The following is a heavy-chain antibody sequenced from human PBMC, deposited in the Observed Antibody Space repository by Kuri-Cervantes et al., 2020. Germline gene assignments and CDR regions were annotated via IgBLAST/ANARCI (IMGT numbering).Heavy chain of an antibody. V-gene: IGHV3-23*01. J-gene: IGHJ4*02. CDR3: ARATGYTFDY. Sequence: GESLKISCTASGFTFVDYAMSWGRQAPGKGLEWVTAISGSGGSTYYADSVKGRFTISRDNSKNTLYLQMNSLRAEDTAVYYCARATGYTFDYWGQGTLVTVSS. D-gene: IGHD5-12*01. CDR1: GFTFVDYA. CDR2: ISGSGGST.